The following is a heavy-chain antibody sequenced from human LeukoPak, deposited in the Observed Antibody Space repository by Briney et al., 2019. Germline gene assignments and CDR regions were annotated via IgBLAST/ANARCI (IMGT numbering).Heavy chain of an antibody. CDR1: GGSISSGGYS. CDR2: IYHSGST. D-gene: IGHD5-18*01. J-gene: IGHJ4*02. V-gene: IGHV4-30-2*01. Sequence: SSETLSLTCAVSGGSISSGGYSWSWIRRPPGKGLEWIGYIYHSGSTYYNPSLKSRVTISVDRSKNQFSLKLSSVTAADTAVYYCASTRGYSYGKHGPFDYWGQGTLVTVSS. CDR3: ASTRGYSYGKHGPFDY.